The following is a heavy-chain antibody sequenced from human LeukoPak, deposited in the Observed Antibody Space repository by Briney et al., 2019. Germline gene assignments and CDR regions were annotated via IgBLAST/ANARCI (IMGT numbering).Heavy chain of an antibody. CDR2: IYTSGST. CDR3: ARTECGGDCQYEYYFDY. V-gene: IGHV4-4*07. CDR1: GGXISSYY. J-gene: IGHJ4*02. D-gene: IGHD2-21*02. Sequence: SETLSLTCTVSGGXISSYYWSWIRQPAGKGLEWIGPIYTSGSTNYNPSLKSRVTMSVDTSKNQFSLKLSSVTAADTAVYYCARTECGGDCQYEYYFDYWGQGTLVTVSS.